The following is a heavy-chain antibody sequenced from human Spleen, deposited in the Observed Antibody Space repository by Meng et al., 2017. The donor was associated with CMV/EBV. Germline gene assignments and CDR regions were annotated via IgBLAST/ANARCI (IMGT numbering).Heavy chain of an antibody. CDR3: AREPSRDYDSSGPPIRDFDY. V-gene: IGHV4-39*07. CDR2: IYYSGST. Sequence: LRLSCTVSGGSISSSSYYWGWIRQPPGKGLEWIGSIYYSGSTYYNPSLKSRVTISVDTSKNQFSLKLSSVTAADTAVYYCAREPSRDYDSSGPPIRDFDYWGQGTLVTVSS. CDR1: GGSISSSSYY. J-gene: IGHJ4*02. D-gene: IGHD3-22*01.